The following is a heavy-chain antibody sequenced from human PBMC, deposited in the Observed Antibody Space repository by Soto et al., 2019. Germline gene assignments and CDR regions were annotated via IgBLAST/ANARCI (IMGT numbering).Heavy chain of an antibody. V-gene: IGHV3-33*01. D-gene: IGHD3-22*01. Sequence: GGSLRLSCAASGFTFSSYGMHWVRQAPGKGLEWVAVIWYDGSNKYYADSVKGRFTISRDNSKNTLYLQMNSLRAEDTAVYYCARRGRDSTRGKMNTYYYYYYYMDVWGKGTTVTVSS. CDR1: GFTFSSYG. CDR3: ARRGRDSTRGKMNTYYYYYYYMDV. CDR2: IWYDGSNK. J-gene: IGHJ6*03.